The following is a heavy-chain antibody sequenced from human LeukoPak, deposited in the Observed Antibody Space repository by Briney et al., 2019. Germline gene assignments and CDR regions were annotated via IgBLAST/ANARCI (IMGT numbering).Heavy chain of an antibody. J-gene: IGHJ3*02. V-gene: IGHV1-2*02. CDR1: GGTFSSYA. D-gene: IGHD3-3*01. CDR3: ANVLQFHDAFDI. Sequence: ASVKVSCKASGGTFSSYAISWVRQAPGQGLEWMGWINPNSGGTNYAQKFQGRVTMTRDTSISTAYMELSRLRSDDTAVYYCANVLQFHDAFDIWGQGTMVTVSS. CDR2: INPNSGGT.